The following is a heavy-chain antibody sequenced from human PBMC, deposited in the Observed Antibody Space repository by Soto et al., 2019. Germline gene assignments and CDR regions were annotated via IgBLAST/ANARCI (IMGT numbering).Heavy chain of an antibody. J-gene: IGHJ4*02. CDR1: GFTFSSYS. CDR3: ARDGATVTTLIVANY. Sequence: GGSLRLSCAASGFTFSSYSMNWVRQAPGKGLEWVSSISSSSSYIYYADSVKGRFTISRDNAKNSLYLQMNSLRAEDTAVYYCARDGATVTTLIVANYWGQGTLVTVSS. CDR2: ISSSSSYI. D-gene: IGHD4-4*01. V-gene: IGHV3-21*01.